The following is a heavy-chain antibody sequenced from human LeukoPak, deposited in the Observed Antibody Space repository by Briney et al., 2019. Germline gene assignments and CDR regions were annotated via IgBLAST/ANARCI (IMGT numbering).Heavy chain of an antibody. J-gene: IGHJ6*03. CDR1: GGSISSSSYY. D-gene: IGHD1-26*01. Sequence: SETLSLTCSVSGGSISSSSYYWGWIRQPPGKGLEWIGSIYYSGRTYYNPSLKSRVTISVDTSKNQFSLKLTSVTAADTAVYYCARFHLVGNYVDVWSKGTTVTVSS. V-gene: IGHV4-39*01. CDR2: IYYSGRT. CDR3: ARFHLVGNYVDV.